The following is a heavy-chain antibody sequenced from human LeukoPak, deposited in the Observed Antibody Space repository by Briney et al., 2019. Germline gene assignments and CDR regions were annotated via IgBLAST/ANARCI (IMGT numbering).Heavy chain of an antibody. D-gene: IGHD3-10*01. Sequence: GGSLRLSCAGSGFTFSRYSMIWVRQAPGKGLECVSSISSTSSHIYDADSVKGRFTISRDNAKNSLYLQMNSLRAEDTAVYYCARDRHYYGSGSYPWGYWGQGTLVTVSS. V-gene: IGHV3-21*04. CDR2: ISSTSSHI. CDR1: GFTFSRYS. J-gene: IGHJ4*02. CDR3: ARDRHYYGSGSYPWGY.